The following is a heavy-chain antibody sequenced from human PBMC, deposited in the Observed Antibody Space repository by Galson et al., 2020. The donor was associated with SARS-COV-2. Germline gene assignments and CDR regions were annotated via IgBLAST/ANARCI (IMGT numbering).Heavy chain of an antibody. Sequence: GESLKISCAASGFTLSNSGMHWVRQAPGKGLEWVAVIWFDGSFTYYAASVRGRFTVSRDNSKNTLYLQMNSLRVEDTAVYYCAKKDDSGGAFHYGMDVWGQGTTVTVAS. J-gene: IGHJ6*02. CDR2: IWFDGSFT. CDR3: AKKDDSGGAFHYGMDV. V-gene: IGHV3-33*03. CDR1: GFTLSNSG. D-gene: IGHD3-22*01.